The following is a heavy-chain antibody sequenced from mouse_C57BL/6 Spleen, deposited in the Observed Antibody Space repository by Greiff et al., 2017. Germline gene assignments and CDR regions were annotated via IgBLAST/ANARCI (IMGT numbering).Heavy chain of an antibody. Sequence: QVQLQQPGAELVMPGASVKLSCKASGYTFTSYWMHWVKQRPGQGLEWIGEIDPSDSYTNYNQQFKGKSTLTVDKSSSTAYMQLSSLTSEDSAVYYCAREGSDYWGQGTTLTVSS. CDR3: AREGSDY. J-gene: IGHJ2*01. CDR2: IDPSDSYT. V-gene: IGHV1-69*01. CDR1: GYTFTSYW.